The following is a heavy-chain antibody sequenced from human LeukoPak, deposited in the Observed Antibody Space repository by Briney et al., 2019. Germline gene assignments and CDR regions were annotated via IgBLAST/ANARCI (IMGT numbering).Heavy chain of an antibody. V-gene: IGHV3-30-3*02. CDR2: ISYDGSNE. D-gene: IGHD3-10*01. J-gene: IGHJ4*02. CDR3: AKYGSGSYYNGLY. CDR1: GFTFSHYA. Sequence: PGGSLRLSCAASGFTFSHYAMHWVRQAPGKGREWVAVISYDGSNEYYADSVKGRFTISRDISKSTLYLQMNSLRDEDTAVYYCAKYGSGSYYNGLYWGQGTLVTVSS.